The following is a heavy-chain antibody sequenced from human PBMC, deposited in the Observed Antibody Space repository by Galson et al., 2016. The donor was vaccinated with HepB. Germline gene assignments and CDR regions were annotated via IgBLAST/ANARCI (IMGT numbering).Heavy chain of an antibody. D-gene: IGHD3-10*01. CDR2: ITAAGGVT. Sequence: SLRLSCAASGFTFRGYAMSWVRRAPGKGLEWLSAITAAGGVTYYADSVTGRFTIARDNSKNTLYLEMSSLRVEDTAVYYCAKDLQVSPLWFGELFPDDWGQGTLVAVSS. CDR1: GFTFRGYA. CDR3: AKDLQVSPLWFGELFPDD. V-gene: IGHV3-23*01. J-gene: IGHJ4*02.